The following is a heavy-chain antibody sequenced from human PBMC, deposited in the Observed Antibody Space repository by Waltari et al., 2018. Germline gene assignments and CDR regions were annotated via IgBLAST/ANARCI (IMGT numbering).Heavy chain of an antibody. J-gene: IGHJ4*02. Sequence: QVQLQQWGAGLLKPSETLSLTCAVYGGSFSGYYWSWIRQPPGKGLEWIGEINHSGSTNYNPSLKSRVTISVDTSKNQFSLKLSAVTAADTAVYYCARVRDSSGYYYMDPFDYWGQGTLVTVSS. CDR1: GGSFSGYY. CDR3: ARVRDSSGYYYMDPFDY. V-gene: IGHV4-34*01. D-gene: IGHD3-22*01. CDR2: INHSGST.